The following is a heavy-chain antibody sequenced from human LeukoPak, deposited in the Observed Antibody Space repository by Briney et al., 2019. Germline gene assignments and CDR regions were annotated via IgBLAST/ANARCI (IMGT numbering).Heavy chain of an antibody. CDR2: INHSGST. J-gene: IGHJ4*02. Sequence: GSLRLSCAASGFTFSSYAMSWVRQAPGKGLEWIGEINHSGSTNYNPSLKSRVTISVDTSKNQFSLKLSSVTAADTAVYYCARGFRRYYFDYWGQGTLVTVPS. D-gene: IGHD4-17*01. CDR1: GFTFSSYA. CDR3: ARGFRRYYFDY. V-gene: IGHV4-34*01.